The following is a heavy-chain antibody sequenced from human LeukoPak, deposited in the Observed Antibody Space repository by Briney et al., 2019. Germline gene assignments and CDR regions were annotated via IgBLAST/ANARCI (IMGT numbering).Heavy chain of an antibody. V-gene: IGHV4-31*11. D-gene: IGHD3-10*01. J-gene: IGHJ4*02. CDR1: GGSFSGYY. Sequence: SETLSLTCAVYGGSFSGYYWSWIRQHPGKGLEWIGYIYYSGSTYYNPSLKSRVTISVDTSKNQFSLKLSSVTAADTAVYYCARDSGSSAELLWFGELPRVWGQGTLVTVSS. CDR3: ARDSGSSAELLWFGELPRV. CDR2: IYYSGST.